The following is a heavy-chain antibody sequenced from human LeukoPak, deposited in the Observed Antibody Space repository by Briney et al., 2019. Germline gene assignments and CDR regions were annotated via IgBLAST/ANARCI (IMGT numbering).Heavy chain of an antibody. J-gene: IGHJ5*02. CDR3: ARESGITMLRGAHTP. CDR1: RFTFSSYE. Sequence: SAGSLRLSCAASRFTFSSYEMNWVRQAPGKGLEWVSYISSSGSTKYYADSVKGRFTISRDNAKNSLYLQMNSLRAEDTAVYYCARESGITMLRGAHTPWGQGTLVTVSS. CDR2: ISSSGSTK. V-gene: IGHV3-48*03. D-gene: IGHD3-10*01.